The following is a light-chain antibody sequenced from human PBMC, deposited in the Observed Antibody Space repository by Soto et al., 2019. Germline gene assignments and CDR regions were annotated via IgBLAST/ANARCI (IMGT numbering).Light chain of an antibody. J-gene: IGKJ1*01. CDR1: QSISSG. V-gene: IGKV1-5*01. CDR3: QQANSYPWT. CDR2: GSS. Sequence: DIQMTQSPSTLSASLGDRVTITCRASQSISSGLAWYQRKPGEAPKLLIYGSSSLLSGVPSRFSGTRSGTDFTLTISSLQPEDFATYYCQQANSYPWTFGQGTKVDIK.